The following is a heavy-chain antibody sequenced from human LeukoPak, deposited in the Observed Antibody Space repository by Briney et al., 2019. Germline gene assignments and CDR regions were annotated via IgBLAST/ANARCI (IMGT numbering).Heavy chain of an antibody. CDR1: GYTFTSYG. V-gene: IGHV1-18*01. Sequence: ASVKVSCKASGYTFTSYGISWVRQAPGQGLEWMGWISAYNGNTNYAQKLQGRVTMTTDTSTSTAYMELSSLRSEDTAVYYCARAPHCSYYFDYWGQGTLVTVSS. CDR2: ISAYNGNT. D-gene: IGHD6-13*01. CDR3: ARAPHCSYYFDY. J-gene: IGHJ4*02.